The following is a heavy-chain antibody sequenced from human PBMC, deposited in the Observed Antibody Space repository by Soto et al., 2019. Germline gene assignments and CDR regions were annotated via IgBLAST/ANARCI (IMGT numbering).Heavy chain of an antibody. CDR2: IYWDGDE. V-gene: IGHV2-5*02. CDR3: VHPYSDSSSYYGYFDY. CDR1: GFSLSTSGVG. Sequence: QITLKESGPTLVKPTQTLTLTCTFSGFSLSTSGVGVGWIRQSPGKALEWLALIYWDGDERYSPSLKSRLTITKDTSKKQVVLRMTNMDPVDTATYFCVHPYSDSSSYYGYFDYWGQGALVTVS. D-gene: IGHD3-22*01. J-gene: IGHJ4*02.